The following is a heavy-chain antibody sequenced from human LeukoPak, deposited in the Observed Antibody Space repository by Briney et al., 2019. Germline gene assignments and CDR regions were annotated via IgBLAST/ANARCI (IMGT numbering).Heavy chain of an antibody. CDR3: AKDQGTASSSWYEGKYFQH. V-gene: IGHV3-23*01. J-gene: IGHJ1*01. CDR2: ISGSGGST. CDR1: GFTFSSYS. Sequence: PGGSLRLSCAASGFTFSSYSMNWVRQAPGKGLEWVSAISGSGGSTYYADSVKGRFTISRDNSKNTLYLQMNSLRAEDTAVYYCAKDQGTASSSWYEGKYFQHWGQGTLVTVSS. D-gene: IGHD6-13*01.